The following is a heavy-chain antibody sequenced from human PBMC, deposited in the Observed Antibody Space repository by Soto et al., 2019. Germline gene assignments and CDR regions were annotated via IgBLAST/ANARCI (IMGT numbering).Heavy chain of an antibody. Sequence: PGGSLRLSCAASGFTFSSYGMHWVRQAPGKGLEWVAVISYDGSNKYYADSVKGRFTISRDNSKNTLYLQMNSLRAEDTAVYYSAKDGYSYGIIDYWGQGTLVTVSS. CDR3: AKDGYSYGIIDY. CDR1: GFTFSSYG. J-gene: IGHJ4*02. CDR2: ISYDGSNK. V-gene: IGHV3-30*18. D-gene: IGHD5-18*01.